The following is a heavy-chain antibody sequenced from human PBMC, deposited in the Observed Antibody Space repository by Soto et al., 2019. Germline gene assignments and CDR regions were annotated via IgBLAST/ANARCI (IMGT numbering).Heavy chain of an antibody. CDR2: IYHSGST. D-gene: IGHD3-22*01. Sequence: SETLSLTCAVSGGSISSSSWWSWFRQPPGKGLEWIGEIYHSGSTNYNPSLKSRVTISVDKSKNQFSLKLSSVTAADTAVYYCARASYYYDSSSPGSYNWFDPWGQGTLVTVSS. CDR1: GGSISSSSW. CDR3: ARASYYYDSSSPGSYNWFDP. V-gene: IGHV4-4*02. J-gene: IGHJ5*02.